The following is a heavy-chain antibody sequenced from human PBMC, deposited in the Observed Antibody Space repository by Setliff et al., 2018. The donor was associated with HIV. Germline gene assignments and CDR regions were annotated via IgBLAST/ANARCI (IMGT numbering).Heavy chain of an antibody. J-gene: IGHJ4*02. CDR3: AKDGPAVDTAKDY. CDR1: GFTFSGAE. Sequence: PGGSLRLSCAASGFTFSGAEIHWVRQASGKGLEWVGRIRSKADKYATDYGASAKGRFIISRDDSKKTAYLQMSSLRAEDTAVYYCAKDGPAVDTAKDYWGQGTLVTVSS. CDR2: IRSKADKYAT. V-gene: IGHV3-73*01. D-gene: IGHD5-18*01.